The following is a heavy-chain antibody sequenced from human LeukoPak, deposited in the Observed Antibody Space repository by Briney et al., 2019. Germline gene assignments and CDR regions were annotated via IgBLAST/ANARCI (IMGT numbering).Heavy chain of an antibody. D-gene: IGHD2-2*01. CDR2: ISGSGGST. V-gene: IGHV3-23*01. J-gene: IGHJ4*02. CDR1: GFTFSSYA. CDR3: AKRKAIVVVPAAISDY. Sequence: GASLRLYCAASGFTFSSYAMSWARQAPGKGLEWVSAISGSGGSTYYADSVKSRFTISRDNSKNTLYLQMNSLRAEDTAVYYCAKRKAIVVVPAAISDYWGQGTLVTVSS.